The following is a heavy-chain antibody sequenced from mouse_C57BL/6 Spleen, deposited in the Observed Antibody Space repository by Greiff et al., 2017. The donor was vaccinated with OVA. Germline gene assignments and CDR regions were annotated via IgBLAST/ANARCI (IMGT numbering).Heavy chain of an antibody. D-gene: IGHD1-1*01. CDR2: IWRGGST. CDR3: AKNEGRNYYDYFDY. J-gene: IGHJ2*01. Sequence: VQRVESGPGLVQPSQSLSITCTVSGFSLTSYGVHWVRQSPGKGLEWLGVIWRGGSTDYNAAFMSRLSITKDNSKSQVFFKMNSLQADDTAIYYCAKNEGRNYYDYFDYWGQGTTLTVSS. CDR1: GFSLTSYG. V-gene: IGHV2-5*01.